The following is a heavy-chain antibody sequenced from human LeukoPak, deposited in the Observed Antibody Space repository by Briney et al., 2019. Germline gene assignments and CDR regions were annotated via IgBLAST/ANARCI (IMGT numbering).Heavy chain of an antibody. Sequence: GGSLRLSCAASGFTVSSKYMSWVRQAAGKGLEWVAVIYSGGSTYYPDSVKGRFTISRDNSKNTPYLQMNSLRAEDTAVYYCARVSGWYSFAIDYWGQGALVTVSS. V-gene: IGHV3-53*01. J-gene: IGHJ4*02. CDR1: GFTVSSKY. CDR2: IYSGGST. CDR3: ARVSGWYSFAIDY. D-gene: IGHD6-19*01.